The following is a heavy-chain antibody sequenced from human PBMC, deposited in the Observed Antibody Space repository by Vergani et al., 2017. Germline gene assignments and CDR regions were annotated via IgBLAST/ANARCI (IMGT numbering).Heavy chain of an antibody. V-gene: IGHV5-51*03. D-gene: IGHD2-2*02. CDR3: PRSARGDCSSTSCYIIDY. CDR2: IYHGDSDT. CDR1: GYSFTSYW. J-gene: IGHJ4*02. Sequence: EVQLVQSGAEVKKPGESLKISCKASGYSFTSYWIGWVRQRPGKGLEWMGIIYHGDSDTRYSSSFQGQVTFPAEKSISTSYLQWSSLKAADPAMYYCPRSARGDCSSTSCYIIDYWGQGTLVTVSS.